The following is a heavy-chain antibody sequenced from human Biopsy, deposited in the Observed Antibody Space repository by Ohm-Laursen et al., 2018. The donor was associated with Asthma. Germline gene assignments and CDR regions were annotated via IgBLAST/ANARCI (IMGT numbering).Heavy chain of an antibody. V-gene: IGHV1-3*01. CDR1: GYTFTRYA. CDR2: INAGNGNT. CDR3: ASSIAVADSDAFDI. D-gene: IGHD6-19*01. Sequence: SVKVSCKASGYTFTRYAMHWVRQAPGQRLEWMGWINAGNGNTKYSQKFQGRVTITRDTSASTAYMELSSLRSEDTAVYYCASSIAVADSDAFDIWGQGTMVTVSS. J-gene: IGHJ3*02.